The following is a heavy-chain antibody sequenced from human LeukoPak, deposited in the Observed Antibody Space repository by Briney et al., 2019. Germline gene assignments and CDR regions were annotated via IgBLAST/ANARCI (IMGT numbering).Heavy chain of an antibody. CDR2: ITGSGDYT. V-gene: IGHV3-23*01. Sequence: LAGGSLRLSCAASGFSFGSHPMNWVRQAPGKGLEWVSGITGSGDYTYYRDSVQGRFTISRDNSKNMLFLQMNSLRAEDTAVYYCARGVMAARLYYFDYWGRGILVTVSS. J-gene: IGHJ4*02. CDR1: GFSFGSHP. CDR3: ARGVMAARLYYFDY. D-gene: IGHD2-21*01.